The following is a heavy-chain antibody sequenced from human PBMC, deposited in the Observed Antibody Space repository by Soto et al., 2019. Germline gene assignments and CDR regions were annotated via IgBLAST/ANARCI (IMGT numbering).Heavy chain of an antibody. CDR3: AREGSSITMIVVAKPVNWFDP. CDR2: ISYDGSNK. J-gene: IGHJ5*02. V-gene: IGHV3-30-3*01. D-gene: IGHD3-22*01. CDR1: GFTFSSYA. Sequence: GESLKISCAASGFTFSSYAMHWVRQAPGKGLEWVAVISYDGSNKYYADSVKGRFTISRDNSKNTLYLQMNSLRAEDTAVYYCAREGSSITMIVVAKPVNWFDPWGQGTLVTVSS.